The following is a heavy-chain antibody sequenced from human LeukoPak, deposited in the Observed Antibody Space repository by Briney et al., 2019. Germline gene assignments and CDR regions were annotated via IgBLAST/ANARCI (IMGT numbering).Heavy chain of an antibody. D-gene: IGHD2-2*01. CDR2: ISGSGGST. J-gene: IGHJ4*02. CDR1: GFTFSSYA. CDR3: AKGDIVVVPAANEAGIAAAGDDY. Sequence: GGSLRLSCAASGFTFSSYAMSWVRQAPGKGLEWVSAISGSGGSTYYADSVKGRFTISRDNSKNTLYLQMNSLRAEDTAVYYCAKGDIVVVPAANEAGIAAAGDDYWGQGTLVTVSS. V-gene: IGHV3-23*01.